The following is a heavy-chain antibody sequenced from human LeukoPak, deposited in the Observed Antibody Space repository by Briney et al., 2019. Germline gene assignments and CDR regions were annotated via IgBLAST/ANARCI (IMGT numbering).Heavy chain of an antibody. Sequence: GGSLRLSCSVTGFIFSSYAMHWVRQAPGKGLEWVAVISYDGNDKYYADSVKGRFTISRDSSENTLFLQMSSLRIEDTAVYYCAREWGNSGFDYWGQGTLVTVSS. D-gene: IGHD6-25*01. CDR2: ISYDGNDK. CDR1: GFIFSSYA. J-gene: IGHJ4*02. V-gene: IGHV3-30-3*01. CDR3: AREWGNSGFDY.